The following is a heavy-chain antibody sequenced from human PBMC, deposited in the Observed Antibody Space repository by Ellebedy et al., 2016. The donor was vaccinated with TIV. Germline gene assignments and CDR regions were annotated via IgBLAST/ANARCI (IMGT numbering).Heavy chain of an antibody. V-gene: IGHV3-7*01. J-gene: IGHJ6*03. D-gene: IGHD6-6*01. CDR2: IKPDGSET. Sequence: GGSLRLXXEASGFTFSSYWMSWVRQAPGKGLEWVANIKPDGSETYYVDSVKGRFTISRDNAKNSLYLQFNNLRAEDTAVYYCARWHSFSSYYSIDVWGKGTTVTVSS. CDR3: ARWHSFSSYYSIDV. CDR1: GFTFSSYW.